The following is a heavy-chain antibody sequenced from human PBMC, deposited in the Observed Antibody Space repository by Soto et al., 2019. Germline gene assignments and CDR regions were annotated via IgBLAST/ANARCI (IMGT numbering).Heavy chain of an antibody. V-gene: IGHV3-30*18. D-gene: IGHD6-13*01. CDR2: ISYDGSNK. CDR3: AKDGIAAAGTLTH. Sequence: PGGSLRLSCAASGFTFSSYGMHWVRQAPGKGLEWVAVISYDGSNKYYADSVKGRFTISRDNSKNTLYLQMNSLRAEDTAVYYCAKDGIAAAGTLTHWGQGTLVTASS. CDR1: GFTFSSYG. J-gene: IGHJ4*02.